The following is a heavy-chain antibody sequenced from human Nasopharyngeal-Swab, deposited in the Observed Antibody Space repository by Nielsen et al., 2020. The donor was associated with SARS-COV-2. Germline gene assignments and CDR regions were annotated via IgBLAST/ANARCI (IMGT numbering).Heavy chain of an antibody. CDR1: GGSISTYY. CDR3: ARESAGNHKNNFFDP. Sequence: GSLRLSCSVSGGSISTYYYSWIRQPPGKGLGWIGFIHYSGHTKSNPSLNRRVTISMDTSKNQLSLRLTSVTAADTAVYYCARESAGNHKNNFFDPWGQGILVTVSS. D-gene: IGHD1-20*01. CDR2: IHYSGHT. J-gene: IGHJ5*02. V-gene: IGHV4-59*01.